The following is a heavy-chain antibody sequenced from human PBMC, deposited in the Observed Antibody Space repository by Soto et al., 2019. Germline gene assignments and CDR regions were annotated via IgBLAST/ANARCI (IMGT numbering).Heavy chain of an antibody. CDR3: ARGDYGDYVGGSYYGMDV. V-gene: IGHV4-59*01. D-gene: IGHD4-17*01. CDR2: IYYSGST. J-gene: IGHJ6*02. CDR1: VGSISSYY. Sequence: PSETLSLTCTVSVGSISSYYWSWIRQPPGKGLEWIGYIYYSGSTNYNPSLKSRVTISVDTSKNQFSLKLSSVTAADTAVYYCARGDYGDYVGGSYYGMDVWAKGPRSPSP.